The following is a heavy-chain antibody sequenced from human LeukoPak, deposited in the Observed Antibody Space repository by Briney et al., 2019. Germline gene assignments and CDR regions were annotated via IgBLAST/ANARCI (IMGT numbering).Heavy chain of an antibody. Sequence: GESLKISCAASGFTFDDYGMSWVRQAPGKGLEWVSGINWNGGSTGYADSVKGRFTISRDNAKNSLYLQMNSLRAEDTALYYCAREGAVAGTWDYYYYMDVWGKGTTVTVSS. D-gene: IGHD6-19*01. V-gene: IGHV3-20*04. CDR3: AREGAVAGTWDYYYYMDV. CDR2: INWNGGST. J-gene: IGHJ6*03. CDR1: GFTFDDYG.